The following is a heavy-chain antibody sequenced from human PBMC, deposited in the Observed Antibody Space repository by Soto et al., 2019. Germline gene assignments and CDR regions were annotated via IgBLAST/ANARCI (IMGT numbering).Heavy chain of an antibody. J-gene: IGHJ4*02. CDR1: GFTFSSYS. Sequence: EVQLVESGGGLVKPGGSLRLSCAASGFTFSSYSMNWVRQAPGKGLEWVSSISSSSSYIYYADSVKGRFTISRDNAKNSLYLQMTALRAEDTAVYSCAGGVRGGAGDYWGQGTLVTVSS. CDR3: AGGVRGGAGDY. D-gene: IGHD3-10*01. V-gene: IGHV3-21*01. CDR2: ISSSSSYI.